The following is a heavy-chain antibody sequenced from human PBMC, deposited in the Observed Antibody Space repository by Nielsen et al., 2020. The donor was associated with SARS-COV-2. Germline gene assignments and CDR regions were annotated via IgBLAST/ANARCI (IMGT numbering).Heavy chain of an antibody. V-gene: IGHV3-30*18. D-gene: IGHD1-26*01. J-gene: IGHJ6*02. CDR3: AKDEGATYYYYYGMDV. CDR2: ISYDGSNK. Sequence: GESLKISCAAPGFTFSSYGMHWVRQAPGKGLEWVAVISYDGSNKYYADSVKGRFTISRDNSKNTLYLQMNSLRAEDTAVYYCAKDEGATYYYYYGMDVWGQGTTVTVSS. CDR1: GFTFSSYG.